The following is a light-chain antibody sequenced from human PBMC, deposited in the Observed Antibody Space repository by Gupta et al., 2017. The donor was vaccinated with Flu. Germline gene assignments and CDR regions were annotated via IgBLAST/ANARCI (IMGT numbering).Light chain of an antibody. J-gene: IGKJ2*01. CDR2: GSS. CDR1: QSVCSN. V-gene: IGKV3-15*01. CDR3: QQYDDWPPYT. Sequence: VMTQSPATLSVALVERSTLSCMTSQSVCSNLAWYQQKPGKAPRLLIFGSSVRAPNVPATFSGRGAGADFTLTISSVQSEDSAIYDCQQYDDWPPYTCGQGTKLEI.